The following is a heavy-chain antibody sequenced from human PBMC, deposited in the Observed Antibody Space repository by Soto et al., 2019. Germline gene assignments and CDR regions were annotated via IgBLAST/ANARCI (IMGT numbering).Heavy chain of an antibody. Sequence: EVQLVESGGGLVHPGVSLRLSCAGSVFIFSIYEMNWVRRAPGKGREWVSHIGDRGDIRLYADSVRGRFTISRDNAKNSLYLQMNNLRVEDTGVYYCTRGWARLSDHGSSGYSFGDYWGQGTLVTVSS. CDR3: TRGWARLSDHGSSGYSFGDY. CDR1: VFIFSIYE. V-gene: IGHV3-48*03. J-gene: IGHJ4*02. CDR2: IGDRGDIR. D-gene: IGHD2-15*01.